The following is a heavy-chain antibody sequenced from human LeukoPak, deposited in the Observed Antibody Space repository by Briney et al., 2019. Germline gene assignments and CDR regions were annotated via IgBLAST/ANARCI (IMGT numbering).Heavy chain of an antibody. J-gene: IGHJ4*02. Sequence: SSETLSLTCTVSGGSISSYYWSWIRQPPGKGLEWIGYIYYSGSTNYNPSLKSRVTISVDTSKNQFSLKLSSVTAADTAVYYCARLAYFDWLFSYYFDYWGQGTLVTVSS. CDR1: GGSISSYY. V-gene: IGHV4-59*12. D-gene: IGHD3-9*01. CDR3: ARLAYFDWLFSYYFDY. CDR2: IYYSGST.